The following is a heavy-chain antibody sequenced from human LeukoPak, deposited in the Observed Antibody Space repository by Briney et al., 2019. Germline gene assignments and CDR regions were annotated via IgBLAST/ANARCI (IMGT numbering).Heavy chain of an antibody. CDR2: ISSGSSYI. CDR3: ARDYYDILTGYYGDAFDI. J-gene: IGHJ3*02. D-gene: IGHD3-9*01. V-gene: IGHV3-21*01. Sequence: GGSLRLSCAASGFTFSTYSMNWVRQAPGKGLEWVSSISSGSSYIYYADSLKGRFTISRDNAKNSLYLQMNSLRAEDTAVYYCARDYYDILTGYYGDAFDIWGQGTMVTVSS. CDR1: GFTFSTYS.